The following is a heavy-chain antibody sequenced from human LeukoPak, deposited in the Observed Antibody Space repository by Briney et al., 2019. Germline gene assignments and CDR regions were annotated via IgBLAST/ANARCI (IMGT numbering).Heavy chain of an antibody. CDR2: MSASGGST. V-gene: IGHV3-23*01. D-gene: IGHD6-13*01. CDR1: GFTLSSYA. Sequence: PGGSLRLSCAASGFTLSSYAMSWVRQAPGTGLEWVSSMSASGGSTYYADSVKGRFTVSRDNSKNTLYLQMNSLRAEDTAVYYCAKDSAEQKLVRDFDYWGQGTLVTVSS. CDR3: AKDSAEQKLVRDFDY. J-gene: IGHJ4*02.